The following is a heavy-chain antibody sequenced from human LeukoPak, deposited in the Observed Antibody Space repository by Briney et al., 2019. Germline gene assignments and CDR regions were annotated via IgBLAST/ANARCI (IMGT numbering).Heavy chain of an antibody. V-gene: IGHV4-39*01. CDR3: YDSSGYYYPFDI. CDR1: GGSISSSSYY. D-gene: IGHD3-22*01. Sequence: SETLSLTCTVSGGSISSSSYYWGWIRQPPGKGLEWIGSIYYSGSTYYNPSLKSRVTISVDTSKNQFSLKLSSVIAADTAVYYCYDSSGYYYPFDIWGQGTMVTVSS. J-gene: IGHJ3*02. CDR2: IYYSGST.